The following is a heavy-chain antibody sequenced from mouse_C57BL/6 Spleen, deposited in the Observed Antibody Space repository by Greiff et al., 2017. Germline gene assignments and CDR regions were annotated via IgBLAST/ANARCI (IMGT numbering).Heavy chain of an antibody. J-gene: IGHJ4*01. CDR1: GYTFTSYW. V-gene: IGHV1-55*01. CDR3: ARKEGKRDAMDY. Sequence: QVQLQQFGAELVKPGASVKMSCKASGYTFTSYWITWVKQRPGQGLEWIGDIYPGSGSTNYNEKFKSKATLTVDTSSSTAYMQLSSLTSEDSAVYYCARKEGKRDAMDYWGQGTSVTVSS. CDR2: IYPGSGST. D-gene: IGHD2-1*01.